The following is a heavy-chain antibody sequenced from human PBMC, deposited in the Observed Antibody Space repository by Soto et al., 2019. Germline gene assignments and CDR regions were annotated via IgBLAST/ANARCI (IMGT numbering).Heavy chain of an antibody. Sequence: EVQLVESGGGVEQPGGSLRLSCAASGFTFSTYDMHWVRQVPGKGLEWVSAIGSAHDPYYLGSVKGRFSISRENATNSLYLQMNSLTTGDTAVYYCARAYLGRLPRRADYYYALDVWGQGTTVTVSS. V-gene: IGHV3-13*05. CDR1: GFTFSTYD. CDR2: IGSAHDP. J-gene: IGHJ6*02. D-gene: IGHD1-26*01. CDR3: ARAYLGRLPRRADYYYALDV.